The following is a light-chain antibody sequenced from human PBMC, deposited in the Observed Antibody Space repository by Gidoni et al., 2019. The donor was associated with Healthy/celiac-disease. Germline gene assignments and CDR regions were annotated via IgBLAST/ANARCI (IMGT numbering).Light chain of an antibody. CDR2: KAS. CDR3: KQYTSLPVT. Sequence: DIRMTQSPSTLSASVGDRVTITCRASQSISSSLAWYQQKPGNAPNLLISKASTLESGVPSRVSGRGSGKEFTLTITRLQPDDFATYYCKQYTSLPVTFGQGTKLEI. V-gene: IGKV1-5*03. CDR1: QSISSS. J-gene: IGKJ2*01.